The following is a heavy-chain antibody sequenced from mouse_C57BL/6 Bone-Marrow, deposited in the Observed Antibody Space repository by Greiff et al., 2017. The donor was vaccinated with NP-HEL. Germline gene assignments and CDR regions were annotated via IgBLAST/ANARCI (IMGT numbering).Heavy chain of an antibody. V-gene: IGHV1-64*01. CDR2: IHPNSGST. Sequence: QVQLQQPGAELVKPGASVKFSCKASGYTFTSYWMHWVKQRPGQGLEWIGMIHPNSGSTNYNEKFKSKATLTVDKSSSTAYMQLSSLTSEDSAVYYCARDDGYSSGWFAYWGQGTLVTVSA. D-gene: IGHD2-3*01. J-gene: IGHJ3*01. CDR3: ARDDGYSSGWFAY. CDR1: GYTFTSYW.